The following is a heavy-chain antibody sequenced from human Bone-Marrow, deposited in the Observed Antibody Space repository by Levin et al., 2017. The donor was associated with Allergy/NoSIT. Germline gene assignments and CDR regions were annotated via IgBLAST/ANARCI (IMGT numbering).Heavy chain of an antibody. Sequence: GGSLRLSCVASGFTFSSYAMCWVRQAPGKGLEWVSAISGSAVSTYYADSVKGRFTISRDNSKNTLFLQMNSLRAEDTAVYYCVRTGGGSGTCYRDFDSWGQGTLVTLSS. V-gene: IGHV3-23*01. J-gene: IGHJ4*02. CDR1: GFTFSSYA. CDR3: VRTGGGSGTCYRDFDS. D-gene: IGHD3-10*01. CDR2: ISGSAVST.